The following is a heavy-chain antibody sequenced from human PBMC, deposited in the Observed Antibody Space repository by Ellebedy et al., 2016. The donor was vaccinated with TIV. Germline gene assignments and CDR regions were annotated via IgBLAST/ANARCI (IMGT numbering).Heavy chain of an antibody. CDR3: TRALHYDPTTSDF. CDR1: GFTFSRHA. J-gene: IGHJ4*02. Sequence: PGGSLRLSCVTSGFTFSRHAMQWVRQAPGKGLEWVALIWSDGTKKYYADSMKGRFTISRDNSNDAVYLQMDSLRANDTALYYCTRALHYDPTTSDFWGQGTLDIVSS. D-gene: IGHD3-3*01. CDR2: IWSDGTKK. V-gene: IGHV3-33*01.